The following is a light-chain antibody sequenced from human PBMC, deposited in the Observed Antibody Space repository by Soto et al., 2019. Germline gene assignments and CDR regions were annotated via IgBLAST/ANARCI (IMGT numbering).Light chain of an antibody. CDR2: KAS. Sequence: DIQMTQSPSTLSASVGDRVTITCRASQSISDWLAWYQQKPGKAPKLLIYKASSLESGVPSRFSGRGSGTEFTLTINGLQPDDFATYYCHQYHTYWAFGQGTKVEIQ. CDR1: QSISDW. CDR3: HQYHTYWA. J-gene: IGKJ1*01. V-gene: IGKV1-5*03.